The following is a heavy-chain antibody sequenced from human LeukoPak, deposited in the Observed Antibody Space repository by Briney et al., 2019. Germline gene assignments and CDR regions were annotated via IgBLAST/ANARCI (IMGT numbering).Heavy chain of an antibody. Sequence: GESLKISCKGSGYSLTSYWIGWVRQMPGKGLEWMGIIYPGDSDTRYSPSSQGQVTISADKSISTAYLQWSSLKASDTAMYYCASHRPDYYDSSGYDAFDIWGQGTMVTVSS. CDR1: GYSLTSYW. D-gene: IGHD3-22*01. J-gene: IGHJ3*02. CDR3: ASHRPDYYDSSGYDAFDI. V-gene: IGHV5-51*01. CDR2: IYPGDSDT.